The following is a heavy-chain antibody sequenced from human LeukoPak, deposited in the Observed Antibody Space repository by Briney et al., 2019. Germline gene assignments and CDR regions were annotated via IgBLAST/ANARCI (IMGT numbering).Heavy chain of an antibody. CDR1: GFTFSSYA. D-gene: IGHD3-22*01. Sequence: GGSLRLSCAASGFTFSSYAMSWVRQAPGKGLEWVSTISGSGGSTYYADSVKGRFTISRDNSKNTLYLQMNSLRAEDTAVYYCARDSNVYYYDSSGYVDYWGQGTLVTVSS. CDR3: ARDSNVYYYDSSGYVDY. J-gene: IGHJ4*02. V-gene: IGHV3-23*01. CDR2: ISGSGGST.